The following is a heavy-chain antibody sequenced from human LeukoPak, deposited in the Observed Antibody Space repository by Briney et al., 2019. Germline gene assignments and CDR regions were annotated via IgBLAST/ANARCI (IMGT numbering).Heavy chain of an antibody. CDR2: IYYSGST. V-gene: IGHV4-59*01. CDR3: ARDADY. CDR1: GGSISSYY. J-gene: IGHJ4*02. Sequence: SETLSLTCTVSGGSISSYYWSWIRQPPGKGLEWVGYIYYSGSTNYNPSLKSRVTISVDTSKNQFSLKLSSVTAADTAVYYCARDADYWGQGTLVTVSS.